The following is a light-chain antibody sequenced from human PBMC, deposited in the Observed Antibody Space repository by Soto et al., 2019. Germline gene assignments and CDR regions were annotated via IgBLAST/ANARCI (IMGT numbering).Light chain of an antibody. Sequence: DIVMTQSPDSLPVSLGERATINCKSSQSVLYSSNNKNYLAWYQQKPGQPPRLLIYWASTREAGVPDRFSGSGSGTDFTLTISSLHAEDVAVYYCQQYYNTPFTFGPGTKVDIK. CDR2: WAS. CDR3: QQYYNTPFT. V-gene: IGKV4-1*01. J-gene: IGKJ3*01. CDR1: QSVLYSSNNKNY.